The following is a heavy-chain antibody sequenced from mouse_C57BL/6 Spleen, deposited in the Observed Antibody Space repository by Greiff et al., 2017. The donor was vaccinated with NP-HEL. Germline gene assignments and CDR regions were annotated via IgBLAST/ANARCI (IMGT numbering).Heavy chain of an antibody. CDR2: INPNYGTT. V-gene: IGHV1-39*01. CDR3: ARSRQLRLQDYYAMDY. Sequence: EVQLQESGPELVKPGASVKISCKASGYSFTDYIMNWVKQSNGKSLEWIGVINPNYGTTSYNQKFKGKATLTVDQSSSTAYMQLNSLTSEDSAVYYCARSRQLRLQDYYAMDYWGQGTSVTVSS. CDR1: GYSFTDYI. D-gene: IGHD3-2*02. J-gene: IGHJ4*01.